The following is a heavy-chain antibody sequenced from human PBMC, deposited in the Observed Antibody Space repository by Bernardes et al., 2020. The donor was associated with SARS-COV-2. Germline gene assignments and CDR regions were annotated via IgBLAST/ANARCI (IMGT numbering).Heavy chain of an antibody. Sequence: LSVTCTVSGGSVNNYYWSWIRQAPGKGLEWIGYIYYSGSTDYNPSLKGRITISVDTSMNQFSLTLNSVTSADTAVYYCARNFDFWKGLDVWGLGTSVTVSS. CDR2: IYYSGST. V-gene: IGHV4-59*02. CDR3: ARNFDFWKGLDV. D-gene: IGHD3-3*01. CDR1: GGSVNNYY. J-gene: IGHJ6*02.